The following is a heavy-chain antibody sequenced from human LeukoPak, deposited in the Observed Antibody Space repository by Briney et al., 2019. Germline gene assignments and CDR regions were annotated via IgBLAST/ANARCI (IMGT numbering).Heavy chain of an antibody. CDR2: ISGSGGST. CDR3: ARDSRDCSSTSCPYGMDV. D-gene: IGHD2-2*01. J-gene: IGHJ6*02. Sequence: GGSLRLSCAVSGFTFSNYAMSWVRQAPGKGLEWVSGISGSGGSTFYADSVKGRFTISRDNSKNTLYLQMNSLRVGDTAVYYCARDSRDCSSTSCPYGMDVWGQGTTVTVSS. CDR1: GFTFSNYA. V-gene: IGHV3-23*01.